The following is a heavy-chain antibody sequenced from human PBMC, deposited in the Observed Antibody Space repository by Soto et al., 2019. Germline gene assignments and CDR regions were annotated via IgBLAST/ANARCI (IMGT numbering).Heavy chain of an antibody. D-gene: IGHD6-19*01. Sequence: SETLSLTCTVSGGSISSPSYWWGWIRQPPGEGPEWIGSIYYSGTTRTYYTPSLKSRVTISVDTSKNQFSLKLSSVAAADTAVYYCARCPTSSGWCDFDYWGQGTLVTVSS. J-gene: IGHJ4*02. CDR3: ARCPTSSGWCDFDY. CDR1: GGSISSPSYW. CDR2: IYYSGTTRT. V-gene: IGHV4-39*07.